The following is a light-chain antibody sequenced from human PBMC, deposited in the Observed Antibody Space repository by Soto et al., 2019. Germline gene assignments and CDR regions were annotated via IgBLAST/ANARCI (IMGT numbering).Light chain of an antibody. J-gene: IGKJ4*01. CDR2: KAS. CDR3: QQYNSYLLT. Sequence: DIQMTQSPSTLSASVGDRVTITCRASQSISSWLAWYQQKPGKAPKLLIYKASSLESGFPSRFSGSGSGTEFTLTISSLQPDDFATYYCQQYNSYLLTFGGGTKVEMK. CDR1: QSISSW. V-gene: IGKV1-5*03.